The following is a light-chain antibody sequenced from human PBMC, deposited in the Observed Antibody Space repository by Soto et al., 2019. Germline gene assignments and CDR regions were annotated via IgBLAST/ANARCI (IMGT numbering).Light chain of an antibody. CDR3: SSYAGNMNLI. CDR1: SSDVGGHNH. J-gene: IGLJ2*01. CDR2: EVS. V-gene: IGLV2-8*01. Sequence: QSVLTQPPSASGSPGQSVTISCTGSSSDVGGHNHVSWYQQHPGKAPKLMIYEVSKRPSGVPGRFSGSKSVNTASLTVTGLQAEDEADYYCSSYAGNMNLIFGGGTKLTVL.